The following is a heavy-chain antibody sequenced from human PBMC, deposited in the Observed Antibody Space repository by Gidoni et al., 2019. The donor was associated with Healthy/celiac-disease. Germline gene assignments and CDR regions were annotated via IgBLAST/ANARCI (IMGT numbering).Heavy chain of an antibody. CDR1: GFAFSSYS. CDR2: ISSSSSYI. CDR3: ARDGDSGYTSNFDY. V-gene: IGHV3-21*01. D-gene: IGHD5-12*01. Sequence: EVQLVESGGGLVKPGWSLRLSCAASGFAFSSYSMNWVRQAPGKGLEWVSSISSSSSYIYYADSVKGRFTISRDNAKNSLYLQMNSLRAEDTAVYYCARDGDSGYTSNFDYWGQGTLVTVSS. J-gene: IGHJ4*02.